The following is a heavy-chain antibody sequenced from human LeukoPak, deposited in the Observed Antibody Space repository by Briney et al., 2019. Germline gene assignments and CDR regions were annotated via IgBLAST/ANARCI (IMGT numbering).Heavy chain of an antibody. CDR1: GFTFSSYA. CDR2: ISGSGGST. Sequence: GGSLRLSCAASGFTFSSYAMSWIRQAPGKGLEWVSAISGSGGSTYYADSVKGRFTISRDNSKNTLYLQMNSLRAEDTAVYYCAKDSDASTIFGVVTTVNGMDVWGQGTTVTVSS. CDR3: AKDSDASTIFGVVTTVNGMDV. D-gene: IGHD3-3*01. V-gene: IGHV3-23*01. J-gene: IGHJ6*02.